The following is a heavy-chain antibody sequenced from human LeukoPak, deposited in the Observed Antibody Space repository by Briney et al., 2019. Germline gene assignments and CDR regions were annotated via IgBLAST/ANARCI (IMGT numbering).Heavy chain of an antibody. J-gene: IGHJ3*02. CDR2: ISGSGGST. Sequence: PGGSLRLSCAAPGFTFSSYAMSWVRQAPGKGLEWVSAISGSGGSTYYADSVKGRFTISRDNSKNTLYLQMNSLRAEDTAVYYCAREKSGDGYNFNAFDIWGQGTMVTVSS. CDR3: AREKSGDGYNFNAFDI. CDR1: GFTFSSYA. V-gene: IGHV3-23*01. D-gene: IGHD5-12*01.